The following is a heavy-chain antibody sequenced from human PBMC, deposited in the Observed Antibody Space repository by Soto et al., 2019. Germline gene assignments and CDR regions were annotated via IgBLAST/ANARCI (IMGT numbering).Heavy chain of an antibody. CDR1: GFTFNTYA. Sequence: GGSLRLSCAASGFTFNTYAMHWVRQAPGKGLEWVAVLSYDGRDKHYADSVKGRFTISRDNSKNTLYLQMNSLRAEDTAVYYCAKDSSRLADYYFDYWGQGTLVTVSS. CDR2: LSYDGRDK. J-gene: IGHJ4*02. CDR3: AKDSSRLADYYFDY. V-gene: IGHV3-30*18. D-gene: IGHD6-19*01.